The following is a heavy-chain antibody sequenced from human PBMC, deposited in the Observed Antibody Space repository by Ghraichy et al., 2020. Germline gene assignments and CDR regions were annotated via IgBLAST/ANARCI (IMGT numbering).Heavy chain of an antibody. CDR2: IYYSGST. Sequence: SQTLSLTCTVSGGSVSSGSYYWSWIRQPPGKGLEWIGYIYYSGSTNYNPSLKSRVTISVDTSKNQFSLKLSSVTAAETAVYYCAREPLYYGDYVVWGQGTLVTVSS. CDR3: AREPLYYGDYVV. J-gene: IGHJ4*02. V-gene: IGHV4-61*01. D-gene: IGHD4-17*01. CDR1: GGSVSSGSYY.